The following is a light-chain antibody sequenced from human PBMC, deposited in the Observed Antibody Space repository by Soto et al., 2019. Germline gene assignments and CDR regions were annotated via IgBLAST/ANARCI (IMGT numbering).Light chain of an antibody. CDR2: DAS. Sequence: EIVVTQSPSTLSLSRGERSSLSFRASQSVGGYLAWYQQRPGQAPRVLIYDASHRAAGIPARFSGSGSGTDFTLTISSLQPEDFATYYCQQTNSFPITFGQGTRLEIK. CDR3: QQTNSFPIT. J-gene: IGKJ5*01. CDR1: QSVGGY. V-gene: IGKV3-11*01.